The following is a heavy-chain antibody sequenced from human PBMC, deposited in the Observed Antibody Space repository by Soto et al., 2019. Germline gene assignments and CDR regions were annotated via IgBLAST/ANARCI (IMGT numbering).Heavy chain of an antibody. CDR2: ISAYNGNT. J-gene: IGHJ3*02. CDR1: GYTFTSYG. Sequence: GASVKVSCKASGYTFTSYGISWVRQAPGQGLEWMGWISAYNGNTNYAQKLQGRVTMTTDTSTSTAYMELRSLRSDDTAVYYCARDHPLSGPGYSYGLSGLVAFDIWGQGTMVTVSS. D-gene: IGHD5-18*01. V-gene: IGHV1-18*01. CDR3: ARDHPLSGPGYSYGLSGLVAFDI.